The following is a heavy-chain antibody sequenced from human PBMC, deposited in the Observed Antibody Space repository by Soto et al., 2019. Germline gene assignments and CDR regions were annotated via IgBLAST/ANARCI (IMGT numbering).Heavy chain of an antibody. Sequence: PSETLSLTCTVSGGSISSYYWSWIRQPPGKGLEWIGYIYYSGSTNYNPSLKSRVTISVDTSKNQFSLKLSSVTAADTAVYYCGRLTTLTSDYYYSYMDVWGKGTTVTVSS. CDR2: IYYSGST. D-gene: IGHD3-16*01. J-gene: IGHJ6*03. CDR3: GRLTTLTSDYYYSYMDV. CDR1: GGSISSYY. V-gene: IGHV4-59*01.